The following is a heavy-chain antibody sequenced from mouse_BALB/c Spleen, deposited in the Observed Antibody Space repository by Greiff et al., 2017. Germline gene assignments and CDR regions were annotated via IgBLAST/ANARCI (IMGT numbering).Heavy chain of an antibody. CDR1: GYTFTDYY. Sequence: QVHVKQSGAELARPGASVKLSCKASGYTFTDYYINWVKQRTGQGLEWIGEIYPGSGNTYYNEKFKGKATLTADKSSSTAYMQLSSLTSEDSAVYFCARSAGGNYLYAMDYWGQGTSVTVSS. D-gene: IGHD2-1*01. J-gene: IGHJ4*01. CDR3: ARSAGGNYLYAMDY. V-gene: IGHV1-77*01. CDR2: IYPGSGNT.